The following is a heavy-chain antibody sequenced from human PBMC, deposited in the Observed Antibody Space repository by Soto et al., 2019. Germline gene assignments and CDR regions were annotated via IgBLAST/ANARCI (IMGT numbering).Heavy chain of an antibody. CDR1: GFTFSSYW. Sequence: GGSLRLSCAASGFTFSSYWMSWVRQAPGKGLEWVANIKKDRSEKYYVDSVKGRFTISRDNAKNSLYLQMNSLRAEDTAVYYCARDSEGTGHSGWNDYWGQGTLVTVSS. CDR2: IKKDRSEK. D-gene: IGHD6-19*01. V-gene: IGHV3-7*01. J-gene: IGHJ4*02. CDR3: ARDSEGTGHSGWNDY.